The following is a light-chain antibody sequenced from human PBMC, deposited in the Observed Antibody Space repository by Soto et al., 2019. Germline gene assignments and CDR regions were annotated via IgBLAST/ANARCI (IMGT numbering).Light chain of an antibody. Sequence: EIVLTQSPGTLSLSPGERATLSCRASQSVSSNYLAWYQQKPGQAPRLLIYGASSRATGIPDRFSGSGSGTDFTLTISRLEPEDFAVYYCQQYGGSPRVTFGGGTKVEIQ. J-gene: IGKJ4*01. CDR2: GAS. CDR1: QSVSSNY. CDR3: QQYGGSPRVT. V-gene: IGKV3-20*01.